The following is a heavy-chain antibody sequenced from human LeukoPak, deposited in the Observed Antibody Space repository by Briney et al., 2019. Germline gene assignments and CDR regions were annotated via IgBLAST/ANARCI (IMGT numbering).Heavy chain of an antibody. Sequence: PGGSLRLSCAASGFTVNNNDMSWVRQAPGKGLEWVSVIYSGGTTYYADSVKGRFTISRDNSKNTLYLQMNSPRAEDTAVYYCARIDSRGYYRTFDYGGRGTLVTVSS. CDR1: GFTVNNND. CDR2: IYSGGTT. CDR3: ARIDSRGYYRTFDY. D-gene: IGHD3-22*01. V-gene: IGHV3-53*01. J-gene: IGHJ4*02.